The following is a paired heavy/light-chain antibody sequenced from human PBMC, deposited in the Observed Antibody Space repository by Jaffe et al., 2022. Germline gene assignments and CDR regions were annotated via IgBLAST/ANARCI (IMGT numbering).Heavy chain of an antibody. CDR1: GYTFTGYY. CDR3: ARSSITMVQGVIIVLGY. V-gene: IGHV1-2*06. CDR2: INPNSGGT. D-gene: IGHD3-10*01. J-gene: IGHJ4*02. Sequence: QVQLVQSGAEVKKPGASVKVSCKASGYTFTGYYMHWVRQAPGQGLEWMGRINPNSGGTNYAQKFQGRVTMTRDTSISTAYMELSRLRSDDTAVYYCARSSITMVQGVIIVLGYWGQGTLVTVSS.
Light chain of an antibody. CDR2: WAS. V-gene: IGKV4-1*01. CDR1: QSVLYSSNNKNY. CDR3: QQYYSTPQVT. Sequence: DIVMTQSPDSLAVSLGERATINCKSSQSVLYSSNNKNYLAWYQQKPGQPPKLLIYWASTRESGVPDRFSGSGSGTDFTLTISSLQAEDVAVYYCQQYYSTPQVTFGGGTKVEIK. J-gene: IGKJ4*01.